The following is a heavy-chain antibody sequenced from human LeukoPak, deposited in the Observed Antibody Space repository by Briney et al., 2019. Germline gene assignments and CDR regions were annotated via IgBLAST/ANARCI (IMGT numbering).Heavy chain of an antibody. Sequence: GGYLRLSCAASGFTFSSYSMNWVRRAPGKGLEWVSSISSSSSYIYYADSVKGRITISRDNAKNSLYLQMNSLRAEDTAVYYCARGGDILTGYYTDYWGQGTLVTVSS. CDR3: ARGGDILTGYYTDY. V-gene: IGHV3-21*01. J-gene: IGHJ4*02. CDR2: ISSSSSYI. D-gene: IGHD3-9*01. CDR1: GFTFSSYS.